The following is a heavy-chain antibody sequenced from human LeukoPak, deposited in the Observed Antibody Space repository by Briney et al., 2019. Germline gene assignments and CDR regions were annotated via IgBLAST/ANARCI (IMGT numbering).Heavy chain of an antibody. Sequence: TGGSLRLSCIASGFTFSDSAMSWVRQSPGKGLDWVSTISRAGTYYPDSVKGRFTISRDNSKNTLFLQMNSLRAEDTAVYSCAKGGSLDYWGQGTLVTVSS. CDR2: ISRAGT. J-gene: IGHJ4*02. CDR3: AKGGSLDY. V-gene: IGHV3-23*01. CDR1: GFTFSDSA. D-gene: IGHD1-26*01.